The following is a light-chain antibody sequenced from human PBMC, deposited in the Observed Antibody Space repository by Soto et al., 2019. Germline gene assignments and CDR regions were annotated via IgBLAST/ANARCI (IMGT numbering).Light chain of an antibody. CDR3: QQYGSSPQT. CDR2: NAS. V-gene: IGKV3-20*01. Sequence: EIVLTQSPGTLSLSPGERATLSCRASQSINSNYLAWYQQKFGQAPRLLIYNASSRATGIPDRFSGSGSGTDFTLTISRLEPEDFAVYYCQQYGSSPQTFGQGTKVEIK. J-gene: IGKJ1*01. CDR1: QSINSNY.